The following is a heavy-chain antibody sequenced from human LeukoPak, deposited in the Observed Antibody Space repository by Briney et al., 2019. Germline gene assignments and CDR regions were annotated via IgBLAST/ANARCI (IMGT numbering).Heavy chain of an antibody. Sequence: GGSLRLSCAASGFTFSSYGMHWVRQAPGKGLEWVAVIWYDGSNKYYADSVKGRFTISRDNSKNTLYLQMSSLRAEDTAVYYCAKGGVDTAMVTFGYWGQGTLVTVSS. D-gene: IGHD5-18*01. CDR3: AKGGVDTAMVTFGY. J-gene: IGHJ4*02. CDR1: GFTFSSYG. CDR2: IWYDGSNK. V-gene: IGHV3-33*06.